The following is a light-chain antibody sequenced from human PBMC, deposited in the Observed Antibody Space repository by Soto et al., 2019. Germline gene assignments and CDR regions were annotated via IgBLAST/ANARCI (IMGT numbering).Light chain of an antibody. Sequence: QSALTQPASVSGSPGQSITISCTGTSIDVGGYNYVSWYQHHPGKAPKLMIYGVTNWPSGVSIRFSGSKSGNTASLTISGLQPEDEADYYCTSYIHRRTLVVFGGGTKLTVL. CDR1: SIDVGGYNY. CDR2: GVT. CDR3: TSYIHRRTLVV. V-gene: IGLV2-14*01. J-gene: IGLJ2*01.